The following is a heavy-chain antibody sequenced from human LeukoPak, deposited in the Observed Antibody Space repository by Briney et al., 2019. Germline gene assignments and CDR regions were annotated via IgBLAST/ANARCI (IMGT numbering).Heavy chain of an antibody. Sequence: GGSLRLSCAASGFTFSSYGMHWVRQAPGKGLEWVAVISYDGSNKYYADSVKGRFTISRDDSKNTLYLQMNSPRAEDTAVYYCAKSEGIAAAVDYWGQGTWSPSPQ. CDR1: GFTFSSYG. V-gene: IGHV3-30*18. CDR3: AKSEGIAAAVDY. CDR2: ISYDGSNK. J-gene: IGHJ4*02. D-gene: IGHD6-13*01.